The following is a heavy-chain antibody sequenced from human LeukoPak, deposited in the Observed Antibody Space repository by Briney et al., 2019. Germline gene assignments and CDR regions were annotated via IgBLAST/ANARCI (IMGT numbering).Heavy chain of an antibody. CDR2: INHSGST. J-gene: IGHJ4*02. D-gene: IGHD1-26*01. CDR3: ARFRGGSYVY. CDR1: GGSFSGYY. V-gene: IGHV4-34*01. Sequence: SETPSLTCAVYGGSFSGYYWSWIRQPPGKGLEWIGEINHSGSTNYNPSLKSRVTISVDTSKNQFSLKLSSVTAADTAVYYCARFRGGSYVYWGQGTLVTVSS.